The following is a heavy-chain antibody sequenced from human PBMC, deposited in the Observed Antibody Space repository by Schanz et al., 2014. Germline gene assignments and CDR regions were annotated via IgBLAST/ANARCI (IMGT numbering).Heavy chain of an antibody. V-gene: IGHV3-53*04. Sequence: DVQLVASGGGLVQPGGSLRLSCAASGFTVSNSYIHWVRQAPGKGLEWVSTIYSSGSTYYADSVRGRFTISRDNSMNTVYLQMNSLRSDGAAVYYCARAQGGIRLYYGVDVWGQGTTVTVSS. CDR1: GFTVSNSY. CDR3: ARAQGGIRLYYGVDV. CDR2: IYSSGST. D-gene: IGHD3-16*01. J-gene: IGHJ6*02.